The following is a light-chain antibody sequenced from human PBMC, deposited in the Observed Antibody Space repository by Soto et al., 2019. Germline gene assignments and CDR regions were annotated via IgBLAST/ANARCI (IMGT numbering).Light chain of an antibody. Sequence: QSVLTQPASVSGSPGQLITISCTGTSSDVGGYNYVSWYQQHPGKAPKLMIYEVSNRPSGVSNRFSGSKSGNTASLTISGLQAEDEADYYCSSYTSSSTLYVFGTGTQLTVL. CDR1: SSDVGGYNY. V-gene: IGLV2-14*01. CDR2: EVS. CDR3: SSYTSSSTLYV. J-gene: IGLJ1*01.